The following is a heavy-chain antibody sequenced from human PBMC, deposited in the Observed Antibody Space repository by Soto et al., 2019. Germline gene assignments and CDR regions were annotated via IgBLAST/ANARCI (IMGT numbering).Heavy chain of an antibody. J-gene: IGHJ4*02. CDR1: GFTFSSYA. Sequence: PGGSLRLSCAASGFTFSSYAMHWVRQAPGKGLEWVAVISYDGSNKYYADSVKGRFTISRDNSKNTLYLQMNSLRAEDTAVYYCARSHLGYSSGPTLYYFDYWGQGTLVTVSS. D-gene: IGHD6-19*01. CDR2: ISYDGSNK. V-gene: IGHV3-30-3*01. CDR3: ARSHLGYSSGPTLYYFDY.